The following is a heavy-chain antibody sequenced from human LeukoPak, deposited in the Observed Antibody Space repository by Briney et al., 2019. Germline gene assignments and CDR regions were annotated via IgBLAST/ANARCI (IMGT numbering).Heavy chain of an antibody. J-gene: IGHJ4*02. CDR3: TRGQSYCGADCYSD. Sequence: GGSLRLSCAASGFSVSNYYMSWVRQPPGKGLEWVSVMYTGGGRYYGDSVRGRFTISRDNSKNTVFLQMNSLRVEDTALYYCTRGQSYCGADCYSDWGQGTLVTVSS. CDR2: MYTGGGR. V-gene: IGHV3-66*01. CDR1: GFSVSNYY. D-gene: IGHD2-21*02.